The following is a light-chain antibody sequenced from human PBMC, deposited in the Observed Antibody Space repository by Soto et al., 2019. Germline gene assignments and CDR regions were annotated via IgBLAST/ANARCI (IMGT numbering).Light chain of an antibody. V-gene: IGKV3-11*01. CDR2: AAS. CDR1: QSITTI. J-gene: IGKJ2*01. CDR3: QQRSNWYP. Sequence: EIVMTQSPVTRSLSPGERATLSCTASQSITTISTWYQHKPRQAPRLLIYAASETATGSPARFSGSGSGTDFTLTISSLGPEDCGVYYCQQRSNWYPFGQGNKV.